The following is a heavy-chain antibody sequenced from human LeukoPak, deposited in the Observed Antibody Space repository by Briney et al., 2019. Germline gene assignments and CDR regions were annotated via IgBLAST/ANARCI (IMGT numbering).Heavy chain of an antibody. V-gene: IGHV3-30-3*01. CDR2: ISYDGSNK. Sequence: GRSLRLSCAASGFTFSSYAMHWVRQAPGKGLEWVAVISYDGSNKYYADSVKGRFTTSRDNSKNTLYLQMNSLRAEDTAVYYCARALPRLRFLEWFSSGMDVWGQGTTVTVSS. J-gene: IGHJ6*02. CDR1: GFTFSSYA. CDR3: ARALPRLRFLEWFSSGMDV. D-gene: IGHD3-3*01.